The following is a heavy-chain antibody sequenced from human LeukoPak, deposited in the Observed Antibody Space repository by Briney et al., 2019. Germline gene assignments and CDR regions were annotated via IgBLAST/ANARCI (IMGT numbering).Heavy chain of an antibody. Sequence: PSETLSLTCTVSGGSISSDGSYWSWIRQHPGKGLGWIGYIYYSGSTFYNPSLKSRVTISIDTSKNQFSLKLRSVTAADTAVYYCAREVAAMVNFDYWGQGTLVTVSS. CDR2: IYYSGST. J-gene: IGHJ4*02. V-gene: IGHV4-31*03. CDR3: AREVAAMVNFDY. D-gene: IGHD5-18*01. CDR1: GGSISSDGSY.